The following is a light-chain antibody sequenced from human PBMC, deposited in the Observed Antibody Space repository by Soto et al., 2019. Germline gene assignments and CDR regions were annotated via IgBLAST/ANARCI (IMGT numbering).Light chain of an antibody. J-gene: IGLJ1*01. Sequence: QSVLAQPPSVSAVPGQKVTISCSGSSSNIGGNSVSWYQQLPGTAPKLLIYDDDKRPSGIPDRFSGSKSGTSATLGITGFQTGDEADYYCGSWDSSLSADVFATGTKVTVL. CDR1: SSNIGGNS. CDR2: DDD. V-gene: IGLV1-51*01. CDR3: GSWDSSLSADV.